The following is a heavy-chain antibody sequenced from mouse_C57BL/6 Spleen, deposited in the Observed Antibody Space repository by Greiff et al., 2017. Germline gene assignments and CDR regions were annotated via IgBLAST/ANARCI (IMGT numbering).Heavy chain of an antibody. J-gene: IGHJ4*01. V-gene: IGHV5-4*01. CDR3: ARDHGYYGNYGAMDY. Sequence: VQLKESGGGLVKPGGSLKLSCAASGFTFSSYAMSWVRQTPEKRLEWVATISDGGSYTYYPDNVKGRFTISRDNAKNNLYLQMSHLKSKDTAMYYCARDHGYYGNYGAMDYWGQGTSVTVSS. CDR1: GFTFSSYA. CDR2: ISDGGSYT. D-gene: IGHD2-1*01.